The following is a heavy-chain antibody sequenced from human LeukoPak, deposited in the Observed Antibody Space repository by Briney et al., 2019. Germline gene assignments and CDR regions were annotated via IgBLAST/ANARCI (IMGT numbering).Heavy chain of an antibody. CDR3: VRDPSYGSSWYYYMDV. CDR1: EFTFGRYA. V-gene: IGHV3-48*04. CDR2: ISSSSFKI. J-gene: IGHJ6*03. D-gene: IGHD6-13*01. Sequence: GGSLRLSCAVSEFTFGRYAMNWVRQAPGKGLEWVSYISSSSFKIGYADSVKGRFTISRDNSKNSLYLQMDSLRVEDTAVYYCVRDPSYGSSWYYYMDVWGKGTTVTVSS.